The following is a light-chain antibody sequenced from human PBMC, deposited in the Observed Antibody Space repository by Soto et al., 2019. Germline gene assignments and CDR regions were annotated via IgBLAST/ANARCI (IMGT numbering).Light chain of an antibody. CDR2: GAS. Sequence: DIQLTHSPPTLSASVGDRVTITCRASQSIRYYLAWYQQMPGKAPKLLIYGASSLQSGAPSRFSGSGSGTEFTLTISSLQPDDFATYFCQHHNSYSQTFGQGTKV. CDR1: QSIRYY. CDR3: QHHNSYSQT. J-gene: IGKJ1*01. V-gene: IGKV1-5*01.